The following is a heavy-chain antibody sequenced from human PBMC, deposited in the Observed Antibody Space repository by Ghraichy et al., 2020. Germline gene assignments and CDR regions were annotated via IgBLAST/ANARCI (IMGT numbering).Heavy chain of an antibody. CDR1: GFAFSSFA. D-gene: IGHD1-26*01. V-gene: IGHV3-23*05. J-gene: IGHJ4*01. Sequence: GGSLRLSCAASGFAFSSFALNWVRQTPGKGLEWVSTISTGPTGTYYADSVKGRFTISRDNSKNTLFLQMNNLRAEDSAIYFCARHESGREYYFDYWGHGTLVTVSS. CDR2: ISTGPTGT. CDR3: ARHESGREYYFDY.